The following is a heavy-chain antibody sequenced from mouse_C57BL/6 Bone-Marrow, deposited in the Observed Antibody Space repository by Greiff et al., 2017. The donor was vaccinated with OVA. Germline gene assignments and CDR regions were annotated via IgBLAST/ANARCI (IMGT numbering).Heavy chain of an antibody. CDR1: GYTFTSYW. CDR3: ARWFGAMDY. D-gene: IGHD2-2*01. Sequence: QVQLQQPGAELVRPGSSVKLSCKASGYTFTSYWMDWVKQRPGQGLEWIGNIYPSDSETHYNQKFKDKATLTVDKSSSTAYMQLSSLTSEDSAVYYCARWFGAMDYWGQGTSVTVSS. V-gene: IGHV1-61*01. J-gene: IGHJ4*01. CDR2: IYPSDSET.